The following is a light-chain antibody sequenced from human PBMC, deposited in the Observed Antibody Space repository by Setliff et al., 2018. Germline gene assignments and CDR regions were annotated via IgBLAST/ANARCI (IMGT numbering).Light chain of an antibody. CDR3: LSYTNSDTVV. CDR2: EVI. Sequence: QSVLTQPASVSGSPGQSITISCTGTSSDIGGYKYVSWCQQHPGKAPKLMIYEVIKRPSGVSNRFSGSKSGNTASLTISWLQAEDEADYYCLSYTNSDTVVFGTGTKVTVL. J-gene: IGLJ1*01. V-gene: IGLV2-14*01. CDR1: SSDIGGYKY.